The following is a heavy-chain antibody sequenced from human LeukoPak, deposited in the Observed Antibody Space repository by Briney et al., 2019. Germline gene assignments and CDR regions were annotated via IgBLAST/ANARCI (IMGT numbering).Heavy chain of an antibody. J-gene: IGHJ4*02. Sequence: GGSLRLSCAASGFTFSSYAMYWVRQAPGKGLEWVAVISYDGSDKFYADSVKGRFTISRDSSKSTLYLQMNSLRPEDTAVYYCARARPSMWIDYWGQGTLVTVSS. D-gene: IGHD5-12*01. CDR3: ARARPSMWIDY. CDR1: GFTFSSYA. CDR2: ISYDGSDK. V-gene: IGHV3-30*04.